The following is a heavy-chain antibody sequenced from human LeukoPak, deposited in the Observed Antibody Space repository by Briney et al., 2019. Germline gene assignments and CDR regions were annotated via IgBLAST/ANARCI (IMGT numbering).Heavy chain of an antibody. CDR2: ISGSGSAS. J-gene: IGHJ4*02. Sequence: GGSLRLSCAASGFTFSGYAMSWVRQAPGKGLEWVSAISGSGSASYYADSVKGRFTISKDSSENTLYLQMNSLRAEDTAVYYCAKRNVGTFDYWGQGTLVTVSS. D-gene: IGHD7-27*01. V-gene: IGHV3-23*01. CDR3: AKRNVGTFDY. CDR1: GFTFSGYA.